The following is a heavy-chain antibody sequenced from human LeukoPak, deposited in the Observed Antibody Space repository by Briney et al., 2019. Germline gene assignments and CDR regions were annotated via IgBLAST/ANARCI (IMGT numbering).Heavy chain of an antibody. CDR2: IRYDGSNK. J-gene: IGHJ4*02. CDR1: GFTFSSYG. Sequence: GGSLRLSCAASGFTFSSYGMHWVRQAPGKGLEWVAFIRYDGSNKYYADSVKGRFTISRDNSKNTLYLQMNSLRAEDTAVYYCAKDQGGYTYGSFDYWGQGTLVTVSS. V-gene: IGHV3-30*02. D-gene: IGHD5-18*01. CDR3: AKDQGGYTYGSFDY.